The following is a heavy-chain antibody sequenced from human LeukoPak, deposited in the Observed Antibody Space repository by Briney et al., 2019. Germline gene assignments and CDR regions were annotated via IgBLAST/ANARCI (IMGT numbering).Heavy chain of an antibody. CDR1: GGSISNFY. CDR2: ISYTGTT. CDR3: ARRSTSSWVWFDP. D-gene: IGHD6-13*01. J-gene: IGHJ5*02. V-gene: IGHV4-59*08. Sequence: SETLSLTCTVSGGSISNFYWSWIRQPPGKELEWIGYISYTGTTNYNPSLKSRVTMSVDTSKNQFSLRLSSVTAADTAVYYCARRSTSSWVWFDPWGQGTLVTVSS.